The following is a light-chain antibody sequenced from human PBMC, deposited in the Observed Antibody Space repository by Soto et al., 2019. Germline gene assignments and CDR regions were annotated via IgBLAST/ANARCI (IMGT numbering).Light chain of an antibody. CDR2: EVS. V-gene: IGLV2-14*01. Sequence: QSFLTQPASVSGSPGQSITISCTGTSSDVGGYNYVSWYQQHPGKAPKLMIYEVSNRPSGVSNRFSGSKSGNTASLTISGLQAEDEADYYCSSYTSSSTPVFGGGTKVTVL. J-gene: IGLJ2*01. CDR1: SSDVGGYNY. CDR3: SSYTSSSTPV.